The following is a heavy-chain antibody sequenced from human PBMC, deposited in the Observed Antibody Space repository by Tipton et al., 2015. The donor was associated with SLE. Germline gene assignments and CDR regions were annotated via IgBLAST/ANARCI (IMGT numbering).Heavy chain of an antibody. Sequence: TLSLTCSVSGGSITSHYWTWIRQPPGKALEWIGYIYYLGATNYSPSFESRVAMSVDTSKNQFSLRLRSVTAADTAVYYCARLAHYNSNWYLGVWGQGSLVTVSS. CDR1: GGSITSHY. CDR2: IYYLGAT. V-gene: IGHV4-59*08. D-gene: IGHD3-22*01. J-gene: IGHJ4*02. CDR3: ARLAHYNSNWYLGV.